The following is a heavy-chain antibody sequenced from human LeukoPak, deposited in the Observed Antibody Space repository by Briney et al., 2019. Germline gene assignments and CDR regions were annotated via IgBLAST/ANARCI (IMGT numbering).Heavy chain of an antibody. CDR1: AFTFSSYA. CDR3: AKAHSSGWYYNYYYMDV. V-gene: IGHV3-23*01. CDR2: ISGSGGST. D-gene: IGHD6-19*01. Sequence: GGSLRLSCAASAFTFSSYAMSWGRQAPGKGLEWVSAISGSGGSTYYADSVKGRFTISRDNSKNTLYLQMNSLRAEDTAVYYCAKAHSSGWYYNYYYMDVWGKGTTVTVSS. J-gene: IGHJ6*03.